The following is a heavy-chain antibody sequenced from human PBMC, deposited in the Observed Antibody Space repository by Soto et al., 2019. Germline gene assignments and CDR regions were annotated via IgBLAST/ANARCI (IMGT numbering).Heavy chain of an antibody. CDR1: GYTFTSYY. D-gene: IGHD2-15*01. J-gene: IGHJ6*02. V-gene: IGHV1-46*01. CDR2: INPSGGST. CDR3: ARDLGGYCSGGSCYTSYYYGMDV. Sequence: ASVKVSCKASGYTFTSYYMHWVRQAPGQGLEWMGIINPSGGSTSYAQKFQGRVTMTRDTSTSTVYMELSSLRSEDTAVYYCARDLGGYCSGGSCYTSYYYGMDVWGQGTTVTVSS.